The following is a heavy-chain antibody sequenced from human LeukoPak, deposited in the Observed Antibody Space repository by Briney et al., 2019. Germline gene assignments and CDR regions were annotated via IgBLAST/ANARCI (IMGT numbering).Heavy chain of an antibody. D-gene: IGHD1-20*01. J-gene: IGHJ4*02. Sequence: GGSLRLSCAASGFTFTNYAMSWVRQAPGKGLEWVSVLTGDGGTYYSDSVKGRFTNSRDDSKNTLFLQMNSLRAEDTAVYFCAKVKWKLIGYFDYWGQGTLVTVSS. CDR2: LTGDGGT. V-gene: IGHV3-23*01. CDR1: GFTFTNYA. CDR3: AKVKWKLIGYFDY.